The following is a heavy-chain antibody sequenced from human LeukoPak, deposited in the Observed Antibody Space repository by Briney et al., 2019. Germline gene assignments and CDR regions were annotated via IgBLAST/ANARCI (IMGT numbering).Heavy chain of an antibody. CDR1: SGSISSSSYY. CDR3: ARQGCTNGVCYVADY. V-gene: IGHV4-39*01. D-gene: IGHD2-8*01. CDR2: IYYSGST. J-gene: IGHJ4*02. Sequence: PSETLSLTCTVSSGSISSSSYYWGWIRQPPGKGLEWIGSIYYSGSTYYNPSLKSRVTISVDTSKNQFSLKLSSVTAADTAVYYCARQGCTNGVCYVADYWGQGTLVTVSS.